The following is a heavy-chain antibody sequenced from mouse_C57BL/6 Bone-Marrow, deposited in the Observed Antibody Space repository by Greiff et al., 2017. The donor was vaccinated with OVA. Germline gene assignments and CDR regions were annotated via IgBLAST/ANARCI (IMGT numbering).Heavy chain of an antibody. Sequence: QVQLQQPGAELVKPGASVKLSCKASGYTFTSYWMQWVKQRPGQGLEWIGEIDPSDSYTNYNQKFKGKATLTVDTSSSTAYMQLSSLTSEDSAVYYCARDDYDGFAYWGQGTRVTVSA. D-gene: IGHD2-4*01. CDR1: GYTFTSYW. J-gene: IGHJ3*01. CDR2: IDPSDSYT. CDR3: ARDDYDGFAY. V-gene: IGHV1-50*01.